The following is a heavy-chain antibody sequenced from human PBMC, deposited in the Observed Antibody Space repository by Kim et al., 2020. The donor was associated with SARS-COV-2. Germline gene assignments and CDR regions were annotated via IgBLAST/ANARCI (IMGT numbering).Heavy chain of an antibody. Sequence: GGSLRLSCAASGFIFADYYMTWIRQAPGKGLEWVSYITSGGEAIYYADSVRGRFTISRDNTNNLLYLHMSSLRPEDTAVYYCASGGALTVFNDPWGQGT. D-gene: IGHD2-15*01. CDR3: ASGGALTVFNDP. V-gene: IGHV3-11*01. J-gene: IGHJ5*02. CDR1: GFIFADYY. CDR2: ITSGGEAI.